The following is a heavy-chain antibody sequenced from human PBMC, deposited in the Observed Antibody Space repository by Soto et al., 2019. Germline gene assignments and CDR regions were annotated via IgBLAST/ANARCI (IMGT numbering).Heavy chain of an antibody. Sequence: GESLKISCKGSGYSFTSYWIGWVRQMPGKGLEWMGIIYPGDSDTRYSPSFQGQVTISADKSISTAYLQWSSLKASDTAMYYCARHVRSYEWELPTELDYWGQGTLVTVSS. D-gene: IGHD1-26*01. CDR2: IYPGDSDT. J-gene: IGHJ4*02. V-gene: IGHV5-51*01. CDR3: ARHVRSYEWELPTELDY. CDR1: GYSFTSYW.